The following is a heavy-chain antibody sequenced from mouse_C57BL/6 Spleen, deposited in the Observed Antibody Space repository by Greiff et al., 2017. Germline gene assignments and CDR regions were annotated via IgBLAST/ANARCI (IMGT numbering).Heavy chain of an antibody. Sequence: QVQLKQPGAELVKPGASVKLSCKASGYTFTSYWMHWVKQRPGQGLEWIGMIHPNSGSTNYNEKFKSKATLTVDKSSSTAYMQLSSLTSEDSAVYYCARGGRSSPYYAMDYWGQGTSVTVSS. J-gene: IGHJ4*01. D-gene: IGHD1-1*01. CDR1: GYTFTSYW. CDR3: ARGGRSSPYYAMDY. V-gene: IGHV1-64*01. CDR2: IHPNSGST.